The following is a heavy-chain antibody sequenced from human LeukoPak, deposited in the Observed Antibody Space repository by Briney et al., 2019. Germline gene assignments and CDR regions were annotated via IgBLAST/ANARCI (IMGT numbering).Heavy chain of an antibody. D-gene: IGHD1-26*01. CDR2: ISYDGSNK. CDR1: GFTFSSYA. J-gene: IGHJ4*02. CDR3: ARGGEIHSPFDY. Sequence: GGSLRLSCAASGFTFSSYAMHWVRQAPGKGLEWVAVISYDGSNKYYADSVKGRFTISRDNSKNTLYLQMNSLRAEDTAEYYCARGGEIHSPFDYWGQGTLVTVSS. V-gene: IGHV3-30-3*01.